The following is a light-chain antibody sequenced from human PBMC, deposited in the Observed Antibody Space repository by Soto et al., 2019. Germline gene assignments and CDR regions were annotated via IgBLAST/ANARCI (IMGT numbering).Light chain of an antibody. Sequence: QTVVTQEPSLTVSPGGTVTLTCGSSTGAVTSGHYPYWFQQKPGQAPRTLIYDTSNKHSWTPARFSDSLLGGKAALTLSGAQPEDEAEYYCLLSYSGARHVVFGGGTKVTVL. CDR1: TGAVTSGHY. V-gene: IGLV7-46*01. CDR2: DTS. J-gene: IGLJ2*01. CDR3: LLSYSGARHVV.